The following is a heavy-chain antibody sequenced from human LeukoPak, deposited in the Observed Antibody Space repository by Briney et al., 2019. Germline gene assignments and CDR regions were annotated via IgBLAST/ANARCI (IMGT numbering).Heavy chain of an antibody. CDR1: GFTFSSYA. Sequence: GGSLRLSCAASGFTFSSYAMSWVRQAPGKGLEWVSAISGSGGSTYYADSVKGRFTISRDNSKNTLYLQMNSLRAEDTAVYYCAKATADTVMELIFDYWGQGTLVTVSS. J-gene: IGHJ4*02. D-gene: IGHD5-18*01. V-gene: IGHV3-23*01. CDR3: AKATADTVMELIFDY. CDR2: ISGSGGST.